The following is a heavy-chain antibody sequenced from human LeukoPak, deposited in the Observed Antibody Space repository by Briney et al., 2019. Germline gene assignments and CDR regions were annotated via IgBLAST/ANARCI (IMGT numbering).Heavy chain of an antibody. CDR3: ARVLAAAAHFDY. D-gene: IGHD6-13*01. Sequence: KPWAPLSLPCAVSGGSISSSSSYWGWIRQPPGKGLARIVSISYTATTYYNPSLKSQVTISVDTSKNQFSLELSSVTAADTAVYYCARVLAAAAHFDYWGQGTLVTASS. CDR2: ISYTATT. CDR1: GGSISSSSSY. J-gene: IGHJ4*02. V-gene: IGHV4-39*01.